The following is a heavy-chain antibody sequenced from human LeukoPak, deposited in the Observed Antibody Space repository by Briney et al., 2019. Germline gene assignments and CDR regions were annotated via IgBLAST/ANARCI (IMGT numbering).Heavy chain of an antibody. V-gene: IGHV1-2*02. CDR3: ASYPRYSSSPPFDY. D-gene: IGHD6-19*01. J-gene: IGHJ4*02. CDR2: INPNSGVT. Sequence: GASVKVSCKASGYTFTGYYMHWVRQAPGQGLESMGWINPNSGVTNYAQKFQGRVTMTRDTTISTAYMELSRLTSDDTAVYYCASYPRYSSSPPFDYWGQGTLVTVSS. CDR1: GYTFTGYY.